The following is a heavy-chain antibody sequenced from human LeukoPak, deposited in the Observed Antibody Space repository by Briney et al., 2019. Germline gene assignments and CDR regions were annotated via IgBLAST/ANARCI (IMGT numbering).Heavy chain of an antibody. CDR3: ARDPPDY. V-gene: IGHV3-48*03. CDR1: GFTFSSYE. Sequence: PGGSLRLSCAASGFTFSSYEMNWVRQAPGKGLEWVSYILNSGTTTYNADSVKGRFTISRDNAKTSLYLQMNSLRAEDTGVYYCARDPPDYWGQGILVTVVS. J-gene: IGHJ4*02. CDR2: ILNSGTTT.